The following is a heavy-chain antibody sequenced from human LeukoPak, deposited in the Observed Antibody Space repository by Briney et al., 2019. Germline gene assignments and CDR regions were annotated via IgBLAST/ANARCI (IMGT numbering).Heavy chain of an antibody. CDR1: GFTFTSYS. Sequence: GGSLRLSCAASGFTFTSYSMNWVRQAPGKGLEWVSTISGGGGSTYYADSVKGRFTISRDNSKNTLYLQMNSLRAEDTAVYYCASVAGPFDYWGQGTLVTVSS. J-gene: IGHJ4*02. CDR2: ISGGGGST. V-gene: IGHV3-23*01. D-gene: IGHD6-19*01. CDR3: ASVAGPFDY.